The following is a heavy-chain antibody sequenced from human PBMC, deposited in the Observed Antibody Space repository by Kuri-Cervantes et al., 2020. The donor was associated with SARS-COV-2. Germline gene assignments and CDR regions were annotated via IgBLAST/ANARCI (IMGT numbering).Heavy chain of an antibody. D-gene: IGHD3-3*01. Sequence: ASVKVSCKPSGYTFTGYYMHWVRQAPGQGLEWMGWISPNSGCTNYAQKFQGRVTMTRDTSISTAYMELSRLSSDDTAVYYCVRGGPITIFGVVTKRFDYWGQGTLVTVSS. J-gene: IGHJ4*02. CDR1: GYTFTGYY. CDR3: VRGGPITIFGVVTKRFDY. V-gene: IGHV1-2*02. CDR2: ISPNSGCT.